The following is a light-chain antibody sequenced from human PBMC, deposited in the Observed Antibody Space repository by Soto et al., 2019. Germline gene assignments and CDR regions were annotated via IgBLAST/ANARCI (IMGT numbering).Light chain of an antibody. Sequence: EIVLTQSPGTLSLSPGERATLSCRASQSISSNLAWYQQKAGQAPRLLMYGASTRATGVPARFSGSGSGTEFTLTISSLQSEDFAIYYCQQYNRWPSYTFGQGTKLEIK. CDR2: GAS. CDR3: QQYNRWPSYT. J-gene: IGKJ2*01. V-gene: IGKV3-15*01. CDR1: QSISSN.